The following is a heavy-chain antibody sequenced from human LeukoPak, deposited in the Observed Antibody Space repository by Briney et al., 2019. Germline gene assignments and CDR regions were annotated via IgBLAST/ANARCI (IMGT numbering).Heavy chain of an antibody. J-gene: IGHJ4*02. CDR1: GGSFSGYY. Sequence: SETLSLTCAVYGGSFSGYYWSWIRQPPGKGLEWIGEINHSGSTNYNPSLKSRVTISVDTSKNQFSLKLSSVTAADTAVYYCAKGGPYCTSTSCYFLDCWGQGTLVTVSS. D-gene: IGHD2-2*01. V-gene: IGHV4-34*01. CDR2: INHSGST. CDR3: AKGGPYCTSTSCYFLDC.